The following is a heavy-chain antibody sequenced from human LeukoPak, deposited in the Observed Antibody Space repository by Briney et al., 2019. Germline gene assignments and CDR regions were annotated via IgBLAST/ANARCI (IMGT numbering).Heavy chain of an antibody. V-gene: IGHV4-59*08. Sequence: PSETLSLTCTVSGGSSIRYYWSWLRQPPGKGLEWIGYIHYSGSTNYNPSLKSRVTISVDTSKNQFSLKLSSVTAADMAVYYCARINYYGSGAFGVDYWGQGTLVTVSS. J-gene: IGHJ4*02. CDR3: ARINYYGSGAFGVDY. CDR2: IHYSGST. CDR1: GGSSIRYY. D-gene: IGHD3-10*01.